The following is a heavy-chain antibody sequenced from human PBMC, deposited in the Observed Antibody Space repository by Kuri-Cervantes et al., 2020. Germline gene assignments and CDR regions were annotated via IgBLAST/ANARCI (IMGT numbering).Heavy chain of an antibody. CDR1: GFSLSTSGVG. CDR2: IYWNDDK. D-gene: IGHD6-13*01. J-gene: IGHJ6*02. V-gene: IGHV2-5*01. CDR3: AHTGLERSRGSSWYSGFVTGRGKYYYYYGMDV. Sequence: SGPTLVKPTQTLTLTCTFSGFSLSTSGVGVGWIRQPPGKALEWLALIYWNDDKRYSPSLKSRLTITKDTSKNQVVLTMTNMDPVDTATYYCAHTGLERSRGSSWYSGFVTGRGKYYYYYGMDVWGQGTTVTVSS.